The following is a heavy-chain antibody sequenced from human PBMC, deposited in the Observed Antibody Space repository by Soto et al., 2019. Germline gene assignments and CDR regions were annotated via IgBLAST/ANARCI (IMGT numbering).Heavy chain of an antibody. CDR3: AREGYTSSSIDSCLDS. CDR2: SIPMLGTT. J-gene: IGHJ4*02. CDR1: GGTFSSYA. Sequence: QVQLVQYEAEVKKPGSSVRVSCKASGGTFSSYAISWVRQAPGQGLEWMGHSIPMLGTTTYAQKFVGRVTITADTSTSTAYMELSSLTSAATALYYGAREGYTSSSIDSCLDSWGQGTRVTVSS. V-gene: IGHV1-69*06. D-gene: IGHD6-6*01.